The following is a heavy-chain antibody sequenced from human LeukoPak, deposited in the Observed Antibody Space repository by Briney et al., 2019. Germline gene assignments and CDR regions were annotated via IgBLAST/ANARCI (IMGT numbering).Heavy chain of an antibody. Sequence: GGSLRLSCEASGFSFSTSWMHWVRQAPGKGLVWVSRIHSDGISTIYADSVKGRFTISRDNAKNTLYLQMNSLRAEDTAVYYCARSSGWYHRGPDYYYYYMDVWGKGTTVTVS. D-gene: IGHD6-19*01. V-gene: IGHV3-74*01. CDR1: GFSFSTSW. CDR2: IHSDGIST. J-gene: IGHJ6*03. CDR3: ARSSGWYHRGPDYYYYYMDV.